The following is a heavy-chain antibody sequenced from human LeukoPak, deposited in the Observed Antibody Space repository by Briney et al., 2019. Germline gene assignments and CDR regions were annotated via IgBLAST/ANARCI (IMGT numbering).Heavy chain of an antibody. CDR3: AHVGSRAGIAAAGNNFDY. CDR1: GFSLSTSGVG. J-gene: IGHJ4*02. Sequence: SGPTLVKPPQTLTLTCTFSGFSLSTSGVGVGWIRQPPGKALEWLALIYWDDDKRYSPSLKSRLTITKDTSKNQVVLTMTNMDPVDTATYYCAHVGSRAGIAAAGNNFDYWGQGTLVTVSS. CDR2: IYWDDDK. D-gene: IGHD6-13*01. V-gene: IGHV2-5*02.